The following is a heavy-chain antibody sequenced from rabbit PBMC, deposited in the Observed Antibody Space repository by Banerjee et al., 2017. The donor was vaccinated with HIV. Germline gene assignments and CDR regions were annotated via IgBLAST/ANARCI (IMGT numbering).Heavy chain of an antibody. CDR3: ARDINYGDWDL. CDR1: GFDLSSYYH. V-gene: IGHV1S40*01. Sequence: QSLEESGGDLVKPGASLILTCTASGFDLSSYYHISWVRQAPGKGLEWIACINAGSSGRTYYASWAKGRFTISQTSSTTVTLQMTSLTAADTATYFCARDINYGDWDLWGQGTLVTVS. CDR2: INAGSSGRT. D-gene: IGHD2-1*01. J-gene: IGHJ3*01.